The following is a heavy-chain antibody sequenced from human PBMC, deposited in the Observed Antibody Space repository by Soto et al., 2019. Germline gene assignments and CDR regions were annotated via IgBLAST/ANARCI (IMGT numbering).Heavy chain of an antibody. CDR3: ARDSSIRLEGYYYYGMDV. D-gene: IGHD3-3*02. CDR1: GGPISSYY. Sequence: SETLSLTCTVSGGPISSYYWSWIRRPPGKGLEWIGYIYYSGSTNYNPSLKSRVTISVDTSKNQFSPKLSSVTAADTAVYYCARDSSIRLEGYYYYGMDVWGQGTTVTVSS. J-gene: IGHJ6*02. V-gene: IGHV4-59*01. CDR2: IYYSGST.